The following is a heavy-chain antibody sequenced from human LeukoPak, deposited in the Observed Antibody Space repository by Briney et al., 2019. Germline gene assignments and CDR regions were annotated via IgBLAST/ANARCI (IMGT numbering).Heavy chain of an antibody. D-gene: IGHD3-22*01. CDR3: ARVGPDSSGYYFDY. J-gene: IGHJ4*02. Sequence: PGGSLRLSCAASGFSFSNYAMNCVRQGPGKGLEWVSGISGSDERTFYADSVKGRFTISRDNAKNSLYLQMNSLRAEDTAVYYCARVGPDSSGYYFDYWGQGTLVTVSS. CDR2: ISGSDERT. V-gene: IGHV3-23*01. CDR1: GFSFSNYA.